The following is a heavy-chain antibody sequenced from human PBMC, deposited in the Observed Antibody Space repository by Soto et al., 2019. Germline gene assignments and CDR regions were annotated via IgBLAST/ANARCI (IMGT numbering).Heavy chain of an antibody. J-gene: IGHJ2*01. CDR1: GFTFSSYA. CDR2: ISGSGGST. V-gene: IGHV3-23*01. CDR3: EKRTVRWYFDL. Sequence: EVQLLESGGGLVQPGGSLRLSCAASGFTFSSYAMNWVRQAPGKGLEWVSVISGSGGSTYYADAVKGRFTISRDNSKNTLYLQMNSLRAEDTAVYYCEKRTVRWYFDLWGRGTLVTVSS. D-gene: IGHD4-17*01.